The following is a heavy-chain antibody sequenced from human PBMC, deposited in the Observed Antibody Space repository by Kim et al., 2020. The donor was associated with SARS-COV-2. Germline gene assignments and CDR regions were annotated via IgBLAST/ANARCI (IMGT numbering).Heavy chain of an antibody. CDR1: GFTFSSYW. CDR3: ARLPNQISSGWYSYYYYGMDV. CDR2: IKQDGSEK. J-gene: IGHJ6*02. V-gene: IGHV3-7*01. D-gene: IGHD6-19*01. Sequence: GGSLRLSCAASGFTFSSYWMSWVRQAPGKGLEWVANIKQDGSEKYYVDSVKGRFTISRDNAKNSLYLQMNSLRAEDTAVYYCARLPNQISSGWYSYYYYGMDVWGQGTTVTVSS.